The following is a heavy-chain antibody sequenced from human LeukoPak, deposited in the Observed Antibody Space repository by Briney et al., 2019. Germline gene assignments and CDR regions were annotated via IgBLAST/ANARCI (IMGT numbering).Heavy chain of an antibody. CDR3: ARGGLVSAGTLDY. J-gene: IGHJ4*02. CDR2: IYYSGST. Sequence: SETLSLTCTVSGGSISSSSYYWGWIRQPPGKGLEWVGSIYYSGSTYYNPSLKSRVTISVDTSKNQFSLKLSSVTAADTAVYYCARGGLVSAGTLDYWGQGTRVTVSS. V-gene: IGHV4-39*01. CDR1: GGSISSSSYY. D-gene: IGHD6-13*01.